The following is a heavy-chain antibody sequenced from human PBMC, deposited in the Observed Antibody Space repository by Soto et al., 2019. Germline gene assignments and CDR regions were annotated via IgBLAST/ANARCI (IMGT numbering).Heavy chain of an antibody. Sequence: QVQLVQSGAEVKKPGSSVKVSCKASGGTFSSYAISWVRQAPGQGLEWMGGIIPIFGTANYAQKFQGRVTITADESTSTAYMELSSLRSEDTAVYXCXXXVTXXXXXMVLXXRASAYYYGMDVWGQGTTVTVSS. CDR3: XXXVTXXXXXMVLXXRASAYYYGMDV. CDR2: IIPIFGTA. J-gene: IGHJ6*02. CDR1: GGTFSSYA. V-gene: IGHV1-69*01. D-gene: IGHD3-10*01.